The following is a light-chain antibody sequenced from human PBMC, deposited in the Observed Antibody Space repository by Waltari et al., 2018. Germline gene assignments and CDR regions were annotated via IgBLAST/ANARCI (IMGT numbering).Light chain of an antibody. CDR2: WAS. Sequence: DIVMTQSPDSLAVSLGERATINCKSSQTVLYRDNNKNYLTWYQQKPGQPPKLLFSWASIRESGVPDRLSASGSGTDFTLTISRLEPEDFAVYYCHQYVASRTFGQGTKVEIK. CDR3: HQYVASRT. CDR1: QTVLYRDNNKNY. J-gene: IGKJ1*01. V-gene: IGKV4-1*01.